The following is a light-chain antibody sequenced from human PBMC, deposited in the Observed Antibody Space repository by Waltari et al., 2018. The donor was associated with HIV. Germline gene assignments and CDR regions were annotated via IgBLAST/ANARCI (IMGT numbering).Light chain of an antibody. CDR1: SSDVGGYDF. J-gene: IGLJ1*01. CDR2: DVG. Sequence: QSALTQPRSVSGSPGQSVTISCIGTSSDVGGYDFVSWYPQHPGKAPKLMIYDVGTRPSGVPARFSGSNSGNTASLTISGLQAEDEADYFCCSYAGNFFVFGTGTQVSVL. V-gene: IGLV2-11*01. CDR3: CSYAGNFFV.